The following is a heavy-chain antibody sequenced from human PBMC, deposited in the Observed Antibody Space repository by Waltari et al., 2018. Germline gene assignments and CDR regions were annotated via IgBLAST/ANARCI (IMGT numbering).Heavy chain of an antibody. CDR2: ISAYNGNT. D-gene: IGHD3-3*01. CDR1: GDTFSSSS. J-gene: IGHJ6*02. Sequence: QVQLVQSGAAVRKPGSSVKVSCEASGDTFSSSSLNWVRQAPGQGLEWLGWISAYNGNTNYAQKLQGRVTMTTDTSTSTAYMELRSLRSDDTAVYYCARDPEGVTIFPMDVWGQGTTVTVSS. CDR3: ARDPEGVTIFPMDV. V-gene: IGHV1-18*01.